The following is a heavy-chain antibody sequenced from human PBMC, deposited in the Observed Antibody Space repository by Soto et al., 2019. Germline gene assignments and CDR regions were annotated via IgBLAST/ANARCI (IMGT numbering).Heavy chain of an antibody. CDR3: ARNGDYYDSSGYFLYVNWFDP. V-gene: IGHV4-34*01. Sequence: SETLSLTCAVDGGSFSGYYWSWIRQPPGKGIDWIGEINHSRSTNYNPSLTSRVNLSVDTSKNQFSLKLSSVTAADTAVYYCARNGDYYDSSGYFLYVNWFDPWGQGTLVTVSS. CDR2: INHSRST. J-gene: IGHJ5*02. D-gene: IGHD3-22*01. CDR1: GGSFSGYY.